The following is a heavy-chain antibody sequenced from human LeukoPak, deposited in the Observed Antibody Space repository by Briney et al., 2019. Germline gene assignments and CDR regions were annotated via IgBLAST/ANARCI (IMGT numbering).Heavy chain of an antibody. Sequence: GGSLRLSCAASGFTFSDYYMSWIRRAPGKGLEWVSYISSSGSTIYYADSVKGRFTISRDNAKNSLYLQMNSLRAEDTAVYYCARGTSSGWDYYFDYWGQGTLVTVSS. J-gene: IGHJ4*02. CDR2: ISSSGSTI. V-gene: IGHV3-11*01. CDR3: ARGTSSGWDYYFDY. D-gene: IGHD6-19*01. CDR1: GFTFSDYY.